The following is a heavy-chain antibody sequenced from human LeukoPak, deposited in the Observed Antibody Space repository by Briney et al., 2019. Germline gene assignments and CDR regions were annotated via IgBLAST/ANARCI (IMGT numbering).Heavy chain of an antibody. CDR1: GFTFSSYA. V-gene: IGHV3-30*04. CDR2: ISYDGSNK. Sequence: GGSLRLSCAASGFTFSSYAMHWVRQAPGKGLEWVAVISYDGSNKYYADSVKGRFTISRDNSKDTLYLQMNSLRAEDTAVYYCTRDRLYYGPHPTRYYYYMDVWGKGTTVTISS. D-gene: IGHD3-16*01. J-gene: IGHJ6*03. CDR3: TRDRLYYGPHPTRYYYYMDV.